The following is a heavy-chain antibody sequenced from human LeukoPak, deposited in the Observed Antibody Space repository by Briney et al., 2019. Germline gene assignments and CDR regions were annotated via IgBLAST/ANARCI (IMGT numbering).Heavy chain of an antibody. J-gene: IGHJ6*03. D-gene: IGHD4-23*01. CDR2: IYTSGSA. V-gene: IGHV4-4*09. Sequence: SETLSLTCTVSGGSISSYYWSWIRQPPGKGLEWIGYIYTSGSANYNPSLKSRVTISVDTSKNQFSLKLSSVTAADTAVYYCARSGGNSEYYYYYMDVWGKGTTVTVSS. CDR3: ARSGGNSEYYYYYMDV. CDR1: GGSISSYY.